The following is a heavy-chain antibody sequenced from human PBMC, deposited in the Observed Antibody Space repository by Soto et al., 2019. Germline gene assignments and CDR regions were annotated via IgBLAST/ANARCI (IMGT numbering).Heavy chain of an antibody. V-gene: IGHV3-30*18. J-gene: IGHJ4*02. Sequence: GGSLRLSCAASGFTFSSYGMHWVRQAPGKGLEWVAVISYDGSNKYYADSVKGRFTISRDNSKSTLYLQMNSLRAEDTAVYYCAKESGRDGYNTDYWGQGTLVTVSS. CDR3: AKESGRDGYNTDY. D-gene: IGHD5-12*01. CDR1: GFTFSSYG. CDR2: ISYDGSNK.